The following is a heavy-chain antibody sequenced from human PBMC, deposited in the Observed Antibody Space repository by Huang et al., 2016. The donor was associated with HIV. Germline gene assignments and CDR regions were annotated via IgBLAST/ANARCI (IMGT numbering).Heavy chain of an antibody. J-gene: IGHJ5*01. CDR2: IVGRGVST. D-gene: IGHD6-6*01. Sequence: EVHLLELGGGSVQPGGSLRLSCAASGFTFDNFAMNWVRQAPGKGPDVVSGIVGRGVSTHYADSVKGRFTISRDTSKNTVFLQMNSLRAEDTAVYYCAKEARAITSALNWFDSWGPGILVTVSS. V-gene: IGHV3-23*01. CDR3: AKEARAITSALNWFDS. CDR1: GFTFDNFA.